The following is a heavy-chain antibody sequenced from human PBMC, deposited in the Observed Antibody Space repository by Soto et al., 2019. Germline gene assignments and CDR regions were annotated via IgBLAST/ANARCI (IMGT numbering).Heavy chain of an antibody. CDR2: ISGSGGST. D-gene: IGHD3-22*01. J-gene: IGHJ4*02. CDR1: GFTFSSYA. CDR3: AKEPYYDSSGYPSNFDY. V-gene: IGHV3-23*01. Sequence: EVQLLESGGGLVQPGGSLRLSCAASGFTFSSYAMSWVRQAPGKGLEWVSAISGSGGSTYYADSVKGRFTISRDNSKNTLYLQMYSLRAEDTAVYYCAKEPYYDSSGYPSNFDYWGQGTLVTVSS.